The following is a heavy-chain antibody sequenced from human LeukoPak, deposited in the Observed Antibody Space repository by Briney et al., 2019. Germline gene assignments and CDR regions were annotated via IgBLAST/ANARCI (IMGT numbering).Heavy chain of an antibody. Sequence: SETLSLTCTVSGGSVSSPDYYWSWIRQPPGKGLEWIGYISYSGSTNYNPSLKSRVTISVDTSKSQFSLKLSSVTAADTAMYYCARTRGYSYGPDYWGQGTLVTVSS. CDR1: GGSVSSPDYY. CDR3: ARTRGYSYGPDY. CDR2: ISYSGST. D-gene: IGHD5-18*01. V-gene: IGHV4-61*08. J-gene: IGHJ4*02.